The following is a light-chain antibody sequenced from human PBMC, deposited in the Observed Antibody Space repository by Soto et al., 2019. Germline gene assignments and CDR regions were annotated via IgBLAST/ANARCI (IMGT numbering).Light chain of an antibody. CDR3: AAWDDSLNGYV. CDR2: SNN. J-gene: IGLJ1*01. Sequence: QSVLTQPPSASGPPGQRVTIACSGSSSNIGSNTVNWYQQLPGTAHKLLIYSNNQRPSGVPDRFSGSKSGTSDSLAISGLQSEDEADYYCAAWDDSLNGYVFGTGTKLTVL. CDR1: SSNIGSNT. V-gene: IGLV1-44*01.